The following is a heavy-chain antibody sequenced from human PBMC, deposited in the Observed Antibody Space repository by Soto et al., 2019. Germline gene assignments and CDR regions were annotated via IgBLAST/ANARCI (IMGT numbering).Heavy chain of an antibody. CDR3: ASSYGSGYRAFDY. Sequence: QVQLVQSGAEVKRPGSSVKVSCKASGDTFNFYSINWVRQAPGVGLEWVGRVNPILSMSNYAQRFQGRVTMTADKSTSTAYMELRSLRSEDTAIYYCASSYGSGYRAFDYWGQGAIVTVSS. CDR2: VNPILSMS. CDR1: GDTFNFYS. D-gene: IGHD3-10*01. V-gene: IGHV1-69*02. J-gene: IGHJ4*02.